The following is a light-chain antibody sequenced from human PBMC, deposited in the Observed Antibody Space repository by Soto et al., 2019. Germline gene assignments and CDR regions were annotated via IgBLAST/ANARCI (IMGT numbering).Light chain of an antibody. J-gene: IGLJ2*01. V-gene: IGLV1-44*01. CDR1: TSNIGSDT. CDR2: RNT. CDR3: ASWDDSLDVVV. Sequence: QSVLTQPPSASGTPGQRVNISCSGSTSNIGSDTVNWYQQLPGTAPKLLIYRNTQLPSGVPDRFSGSKSGASASLAISGLQSEDEADYYCASWDDSLDVVVFGGGTKLTVL.